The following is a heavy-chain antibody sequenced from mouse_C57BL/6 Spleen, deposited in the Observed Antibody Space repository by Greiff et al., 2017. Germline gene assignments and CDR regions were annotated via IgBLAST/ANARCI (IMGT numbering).Heavy chain of an antibody. CDR1: GFTFSDYG. CDR2: ISSGSSTI. Sequence: DVKLVESGGGLVKPGGSLKLSCAASGFTFSDYGMHWVRQAPEKGLEWVAYISSGSSTIYYADTVKGRFTISRDNAKNTLFLQMTSLRSEDTAMYYCARSFGYYAMDYWGQGTSVTVSS. V-gene: IGHV5-17*01. CDR3: ARSFGYYAMDY. J-gene: IGHJ4*01.